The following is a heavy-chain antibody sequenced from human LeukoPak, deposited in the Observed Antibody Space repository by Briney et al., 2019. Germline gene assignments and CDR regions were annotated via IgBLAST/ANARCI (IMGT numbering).Heavy chain of an antibody. D-gene: IGHD3-3*01. CDR2: IYYSGSP. Sequence: SQTLCLTCTVSGGSISSGDYYWSWIRQPPGKGLEWVGYIYYSGSPYSNPSLKRRDTLSVDTSKNLFLPKLSPVPAAATGLYYRARLFLEWLLHDYWGQGDPVTVSS. V-gene: IGHV4-30-4*08. CDR1: GGSISSGDYY. CDR3: ARLFLEWLLHDY. J-gene: IGHJ4*02.